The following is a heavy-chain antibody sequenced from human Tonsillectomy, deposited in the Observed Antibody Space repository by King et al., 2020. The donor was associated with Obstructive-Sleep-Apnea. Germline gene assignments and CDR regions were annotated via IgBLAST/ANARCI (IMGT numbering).Heavy chain of an antibody. D-gene: IGHD3-22*01. V-gene: IGHV4-39*07. CDR2: IYFSGST. J-gene: IGHJ6*02. CDR3: ARAASDDSSSYYDSYGLDV. CDR1: GGSISSRSFY. Sequence: LQLQESGPGLVKPSETLSLTCTVSGGSISSRSFYWGWIRQPPGKGLEWIGSIYFSGSTYYNPSLKSRVTISVDTSKNQFSLKLSSVTAADTAVYYCARAASDDSSSYYDSYGLDVWGQGTTVTVSS.